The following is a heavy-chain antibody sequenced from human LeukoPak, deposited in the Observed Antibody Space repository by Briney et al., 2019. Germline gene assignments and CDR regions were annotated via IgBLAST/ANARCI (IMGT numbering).Heavy chain of an antibody. D-gene: IGHD3-9*01. J-gene: IGHJ3*02. CDR1: GFTFSSYS. CDR3: ARDYVEDILTGYLAFDI. Sequence: GGSLRLSCAASGFTFSSYSMNWVRQAPGKGLEWVSSISSSSSYIYYADSVKGRFTISRDNAKNSLYLEMNSLRGEDTAVYYCARDYVEDILTGYLAFDIWGQGTMVTVSS. V-gene: IGHV3-21*01. CDR2: ISSSSSYI.